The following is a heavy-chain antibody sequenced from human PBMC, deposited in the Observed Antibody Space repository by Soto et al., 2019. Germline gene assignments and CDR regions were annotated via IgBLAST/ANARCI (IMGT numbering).Heavy chain of an antibody. V-gene: IGHV4-30-2*01. D-gene: IGHD3-22*01. Sequence: QLQLQESGSGLVKPSQTLSLTCVVSGESIISGGYSWTWIRQPPGKGLEWIGHTYHSGGTLYNPSLGSRVTLSSDQSKNQFALRLTSVTAADTAVYDCARDSLSGYYFDYWGQGTLVTVSS. CDR2: TYHSGGT. J-gene: IGHJ4*02. CDR1: GESIISGGYS. CDR3: ARDSLSGYYFDY.